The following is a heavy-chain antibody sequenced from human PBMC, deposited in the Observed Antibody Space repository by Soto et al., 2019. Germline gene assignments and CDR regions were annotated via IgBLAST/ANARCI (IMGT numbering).Heavy chain of an antibody. D-gene: IGHD3-16*02. Sequence: VGSLRLSCAASGFTFSSYSMNWVRQAPGKGLEWVSYISSSSSTIYYADSVKGRFTISRDNAKNSLYLQMNSLRDEDTAVYYCARSYYVWGSYRPDAFDIWGQGTMVTVSS. CDR1: GFTFSSYS. CDR3: ARSYYVWGSYRPDAFDI. J-gene: IGHJ3*02. CDR2: ISSSSSTI. V-gene: IGHV3-48*02.